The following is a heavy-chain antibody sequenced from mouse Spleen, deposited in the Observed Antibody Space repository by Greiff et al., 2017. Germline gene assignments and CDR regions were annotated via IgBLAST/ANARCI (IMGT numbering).Heavy chain of an antibody. J-gene: IGHJ4*01. CDR1: GYAFSSSW. V-gene: IGHV1-82*01. CDR2: IYPGDGDT. CDR3: ARYYGSSYAMDY. Sequence: VKLQQSGPELVKPGASVKISCKASGYAFSSSWMNWVKQRPGKGLEWIGRIYPGDGDTNYNGKFKGKATLTADKSSNTAYMQLSSLTSEDSAVYFCARYYGSSYAMDYWGQGTSVTVSS. D-gene: IGHD1-1*01.